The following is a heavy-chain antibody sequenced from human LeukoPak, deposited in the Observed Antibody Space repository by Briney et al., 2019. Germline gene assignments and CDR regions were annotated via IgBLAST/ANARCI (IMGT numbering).Heavy chain of an antibody. CDR1: GFTFRSHA. D-gene: IGHD1-26*01. CDR3: ARYSGSYYYPPAWDL. Sequence: GGSLRLSCVGSGFTFRSHAMSWVRQAPEKGLEFVSGIYENGGTTYYADSVKGRFSISRDNSKNTLYLQMDSLRGEDTAVYYCARYSGSYYYPPAWDLWGQGTLVTVSS. V-gene: IGHV3-23*01. J-gene: IGHJ4*02. CDR2: IYENGGTT.